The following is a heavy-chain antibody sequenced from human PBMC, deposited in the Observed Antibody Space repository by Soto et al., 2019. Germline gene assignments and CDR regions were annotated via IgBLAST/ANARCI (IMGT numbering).Heavy chain of an antibody. V-gene: IGHV1-18*01. D-gene: IGHD5-18*01. CDR3: ARDYGVTPYYFDY. Sequence: VQLVQSGAEVTKPGASVKVSCQASGYPFTSYGLSWVRQAPGHGLEWLGWLSAYNGNTNYAQKLQGRVTMTTDTSTSTGYMELRSLRSDDTAVYYCARDYGVTPYYFDYWGQGTLVTVSS. CDR1: GYPFTSYG. CDR2: LSAYNGNT. J-gene: IGHJ4*02.